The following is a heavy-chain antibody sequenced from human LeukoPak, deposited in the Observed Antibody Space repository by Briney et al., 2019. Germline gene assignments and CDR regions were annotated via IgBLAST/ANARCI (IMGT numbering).Heavy chain of an antibody. D-gene: IGHD4-17*01. CDR3: ARDFDGDYSLYYYGMDV. Sequence: GGSLRLSCAASGFTFSSYEMSWVRQAPGKGLEWVSYISSSGSTIYYADSVKGRFTISRDNAKNSLYLQTNSLRAEDTAVYYCARDFDGDYSLYYYGMDVWGKGTTVTVSS. V-gene: IGHV3-48*03. J-gene: IGHJ6*04. CDR1: GFTFSSYE. CDR2: ISSSGSTI.